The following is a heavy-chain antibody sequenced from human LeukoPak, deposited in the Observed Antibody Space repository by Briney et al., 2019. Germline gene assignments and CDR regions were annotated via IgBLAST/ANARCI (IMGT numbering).Heavy chain of an antibody. CDR1: GFTFSSSA. CDR3: AKRSGYCSDGSCYFPY. V-gene: IGHV3-23*01. CDR2: ISNNGGYT. J-gene: IGHJ4*02. Sequence: PGGSLRLSCAASGFTFSSSAMSWVRQAPGKGLEWVSAISNNGGYTYYADSVQGRFTISRDNSKSTLCLQMNSLRAEDTAVYYCAKRSGYCSDGSCYFPYWGQGTLVTVSS. D-gene: IGHD2-15*01.